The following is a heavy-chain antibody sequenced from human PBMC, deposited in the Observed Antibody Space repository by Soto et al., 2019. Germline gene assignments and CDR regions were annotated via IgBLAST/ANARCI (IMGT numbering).Heavy chain of an antibody. V-gene: IGHV3-30-3*01. D-gene: IGHD3-10*01. CDR2: ISYDGSNK. CDR3: ARDPEPHYGSGSYYYYGMDV. J-gene: IGHJ6*02. Sequence: QVQLVESGGGVVQPGRSLRLSCAASRFTFSSYAMHWVRQAPGKGLEWVAVISYDGSNKYYADSVKGRFTISRDNSKNTLYLQMNSLRAEDTAVYYCARDPEPHYGSGSYYYYGMDVWGQGTTVTVSS. CDR1: RFTFSSYA.